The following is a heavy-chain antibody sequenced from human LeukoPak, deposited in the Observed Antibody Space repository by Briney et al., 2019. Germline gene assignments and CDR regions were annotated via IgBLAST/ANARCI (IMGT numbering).Heavy chain of an antibody. CDR2: INHSGSA. Sequence: SETLSLTCTVSGGSISSYYWTWIRQPPGKGLEWIGEINHSGSANYNPSLKSRVTISLDTSKNQFSLKLSSVTAADTAVYYCARGQGTVTTHWGQGTLVTVSS. D-gene: IGHD4-17*01. CDR3: ARGQGTVTTH. V-gene: IGHV4-34*01. J-gene: IGHJ4*02. CDR1: GGSISSYY.